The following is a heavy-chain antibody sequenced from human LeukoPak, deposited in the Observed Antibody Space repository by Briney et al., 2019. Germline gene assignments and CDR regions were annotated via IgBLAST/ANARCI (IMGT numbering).Heavy chain of an antibody. Sequence: GGSLRLSCAASGFTFSDYYMSWIRQAPGKGLEWVSFISSIGSTIYFADSVKGRFTISRDNAKNSLYLQMNSLRAEDTAVYYCARDSSSSSYNWFDPWGQGTLVTVSS. CDR1: GFTFSDYY. CDR3: ARDSSSSSYNWFDP. V-gene: IGHV3-11*01. J-gene: IGHJ5*02. CDR2: ISSIGSTI. D-gene: IGHD6-13*01.